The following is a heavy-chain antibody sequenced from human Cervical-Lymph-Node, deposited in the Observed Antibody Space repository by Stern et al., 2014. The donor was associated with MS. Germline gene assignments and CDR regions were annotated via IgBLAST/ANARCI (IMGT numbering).Heavy chain of an antibody. Sequence: EVQLLESGGGLIQPGGSLRLSCAASGFTVSRHAMHWVRQVTGQGLEWVSAIDTAGDTYYRGSVKGRFTISRENAKNSLYLQMNSLRAGDTAVYYCARDVTGMDVWGQGTTVTVSS. CDR2: IDTAGDT. J-gene: IGHJ6*02. D-gene: IGHD7-27*01. CDR1: GFTVSRHA. V-gene: IGHV3-13*01. CDR3: ARDVTGMDV.